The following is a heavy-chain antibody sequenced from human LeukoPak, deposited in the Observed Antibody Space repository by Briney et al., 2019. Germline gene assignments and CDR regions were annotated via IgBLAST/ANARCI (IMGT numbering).Heavy chain of an antibody. D-gene: IGHD3-3*01. CDR1: GGSISSSSYS. CDR3: ARQYYDFWSGYFYWFDP. CDR2: IYYSGST. J-gene: IGHJ5*02. V-gene: IGHV4-39*01. Sequence: PSETLSLTCTVSGGSISSSSYSWGWIRQPPGKGLEWIGSIYYSGSTYYNPSLKSRVTISVDTSKNQFSLKLSSVTAADTAVYYCARQYYDFWSGYFYWFDPWGQGTLVTVSS.